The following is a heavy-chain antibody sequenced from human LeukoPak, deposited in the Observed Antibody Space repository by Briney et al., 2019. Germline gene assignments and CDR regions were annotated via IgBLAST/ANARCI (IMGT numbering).Heavy chain of an antibody. J-gene: IGHJ3*01. CDR2: ISSSSSTI. V-gene: IGHV3-48*04. CDR3: ASVYHSSALDL. Sequence: GGSLRLSCAASGFTFSSYSMNWVRQAPGKGLEWVSYISSSSSTIYYADSVKGRFTISRDNADKSLYLQMNSLRAEGTALYYCASVYHSSALDLWGQGTMVIVSS. CDR1: GFTFSSYS. D-gene: IGHD1-14*01.